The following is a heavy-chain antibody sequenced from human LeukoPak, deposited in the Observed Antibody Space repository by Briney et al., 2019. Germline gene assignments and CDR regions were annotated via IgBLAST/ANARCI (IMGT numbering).Heavy chain of an antibody. V-gene: IGHV1-3*01. CDR3: ARAESTMVRGVIILNWFDP. J-gene: IGHJ5*02. D-gene: IGHD3-10*01. CDR1: GYTFTSYA. Sequence: ASVKVSCKASGYTFTSYAMHWVRQAPGQRLEWMGRINAGNGNTKYSQKFQGRVTITRDISASTAYMELSSLRSEDTAVYYCARAESTMVRGVIILNWFDPWGQGTLVTVSS. CDR2: INAGNGNT.